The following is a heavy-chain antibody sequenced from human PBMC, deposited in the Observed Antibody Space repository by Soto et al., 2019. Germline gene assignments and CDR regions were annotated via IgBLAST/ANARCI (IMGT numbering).Heavy chain of an antibody. CDR2: IVVGSGNT. Sequence: GASVKVSCKASGFTFTSSAMQWVRQARGQRLEWIGWIVVGSGNTNYAQKFQERVTITRDMSTSTAYMELSSLRSEDTAVYYCAASGGWGFYYYMDVWGKGTTVTVSS. V-gene: IGHV1-58*02. J-gene: IGHJ6*03. CDR3: AASGGWGFYYYMDV. D-gene: IGHD2-15*01. CDR1: GFTFTSSA.